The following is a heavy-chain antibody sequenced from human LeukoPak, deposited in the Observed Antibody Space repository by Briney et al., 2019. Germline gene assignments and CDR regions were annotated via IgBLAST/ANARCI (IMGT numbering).Heavy chain of an antibody. J-gene: IGHJ6*02. CDR2: IIPIFGTA. CDR1: GGTFSSYA. V-gene: IGHV1-69*13. Sequence: SVKVSCKASGGTFSSYAISWVRQAPGQGLEWMGGIIPIFGTASYAQKFQGRVTITADESTSTAYMELSSLRSEDTAVYYCARACTNGVCPEYYYYYGMDVWGQGTTVTVSS. D-gene: IGHD2-8*01. CDR3: ARACTNGVCPEYYYYYGMDV.